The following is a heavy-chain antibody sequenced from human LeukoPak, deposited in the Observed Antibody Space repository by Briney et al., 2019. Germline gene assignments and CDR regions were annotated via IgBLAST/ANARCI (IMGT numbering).Heavy chain of an antibody. Sequence: PSETLSLTCAVYGGSFSGYYWSWIRQPPGKGLEWIGEINHSGSTNYNPSLKSRVTISVDTSKNQFPLKLSSVTAADTAVYYCARAHSDIVVVPAAANDGMDVWGQGTTVTVSS. D-gene: IGHD2-2*01. J-gene: IGHJ6*02. V-gene: IGHV4-34*01. CDR2: INHSGST. CDR3: ARAHSDIVVVPAAANDGMDV. CDR1: GGSFSGYY.